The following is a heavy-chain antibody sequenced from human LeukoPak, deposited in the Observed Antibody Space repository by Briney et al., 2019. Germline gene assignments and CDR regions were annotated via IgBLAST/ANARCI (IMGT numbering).Heavy chain of an antibody. V-gene: IGHV4-34*01. Sequence: PSETLSLTCAVYGGSFSGYYWSWIRQPPGKGLEWIGEINHSGSTNYNPSLKSRDTISVDTSKNQFSLKLSSVTAADTAVYYCARGLTAGIAAALGYWGQGTLVTVSS. J-gene: IGHJ4*02. CDR2: INHSGST. D-gene: IGHD6-13*01. CDR3: ARGLTAGIAAALGY. CDR1: GGSFSGYY.